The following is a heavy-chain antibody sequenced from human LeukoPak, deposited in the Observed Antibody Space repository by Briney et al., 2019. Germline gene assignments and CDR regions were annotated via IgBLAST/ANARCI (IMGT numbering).Heavy chain of an antibody. Sequence: GASVKVPCKASGYTFTSYGISWVRQAPGQGLEWMGWISAYNGNTNYAQKLQGRVTMTTDTSTSTAYMELRSLRSDDTAVYYCARGLRPYYYDSSGYYPYWGQGTLVTVSS. CDR2: ISAYNGNT. J-gene: IGHJ4*02. V-gene: IGHV1-18*01. CDR1: GYTFTSYG. D-gene: IGHD3-22*01. CDR3: ARGLRPYYYDSSGYYPY.